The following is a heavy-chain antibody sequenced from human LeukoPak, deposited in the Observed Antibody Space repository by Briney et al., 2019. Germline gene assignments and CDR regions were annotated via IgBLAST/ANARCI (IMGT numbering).Heavy chain of an antibody. CDR3: ARHPFASPFDY. CDR2: IYETGNS. Sequence: SETLSLTCTVSGGSINSNCWSWIRQPPGKGLEWIAYIYETGNSDYNPSLKSRVTVSIDTSKSQVSLKLSSVTAADTAVYYCARHPFASPFDYWGQGTLVTVSS. V-gene: IGHV4-59*08. J-gene: IGHJ4*02. CDR1: GGSINSNC. D-gene: IGHD2-21*01.